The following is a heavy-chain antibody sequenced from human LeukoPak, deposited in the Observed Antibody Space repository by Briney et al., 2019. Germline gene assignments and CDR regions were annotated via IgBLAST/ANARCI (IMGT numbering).Heavy chain of an antibody. J-gene: IGHJ4*02. Sequence: GGSLRLSCAASGFTFTTYSVNWVRQAPGKGLEWVSYISSSSSTIYYADSVQGRFTISRDNAKNSLYLQMNSLRAEDTAVYYCARRITASGKHYFDHWGQGTLVTVSS. CDR3: ARRITASGKHYFDH. CDR2: ISSSSSTI. D-gene: IGHD6-25*01. CDR1: GFTFTTYS. V-gene: IGHV3-48*01.